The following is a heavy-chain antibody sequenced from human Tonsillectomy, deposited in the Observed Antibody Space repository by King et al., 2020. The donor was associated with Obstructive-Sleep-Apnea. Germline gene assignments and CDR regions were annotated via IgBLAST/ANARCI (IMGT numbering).Heavy chain of an antibody. Sequence: QLVQSGGGLVQPGGSLRLSCAASGFTFSSYWMSWVRQAPGKGLEWVANIKQDGSEKYYVDSVKGRFTISRDNAKNSLYLPMNSLRAEDTAVYYCARGIREAAASLGYWGQGTLVTVSS. V-gene: IGHV3-7*03. J-gene: IGHJ4*02. CDR3: ARGIREAAASLGY. CDR1: GFTFSSYW. CDR2: IKQDGSEK. D-gene: IGHD6-13*01.